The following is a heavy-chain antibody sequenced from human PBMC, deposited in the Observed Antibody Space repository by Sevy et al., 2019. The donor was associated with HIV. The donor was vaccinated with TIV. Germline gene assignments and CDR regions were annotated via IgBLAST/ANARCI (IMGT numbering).Heavy chain of an antibody. V-gene: IGHV3-30-3*01. D-gene: IGHD2-15*01. CDR2: ISYDGSNK. CDR3: ARDGVDCSGGSCYHLFDY. J-gene: IGHJ4*02. Sequence: WGSLRLSCAASGFTFSSYAMHWVRQAPGKGLEWVAVISYDGSNKYYADSVKGRFTISRDNSKNTLYLQMNSLRAEDTAVYYCARDGVDCSGGSCYHLFDYWGQGTLVTVSS. CDR1: GFTFSSYA.